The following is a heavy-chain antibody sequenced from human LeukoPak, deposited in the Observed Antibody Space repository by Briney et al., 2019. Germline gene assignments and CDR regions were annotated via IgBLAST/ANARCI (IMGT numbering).Heavy chain of an antibody. CDR2: IYRSVTT. Sequence: SETLSLTCTVSRGSISRYYWSWLRQPPGKGLEWIGFIYRSVTTKYNPSLRSRVTISIDMSKTQLSLTVSSVTASDTAVYYCARLDDREKFDKWGQGTLVTVSS. CDR1: RGSISRYY. CDR3: ARLDDREKFDK. V-gene: IGHV4-4*09. D-gene: IGHD3-22*01. J-gene: IGHJ4*02.